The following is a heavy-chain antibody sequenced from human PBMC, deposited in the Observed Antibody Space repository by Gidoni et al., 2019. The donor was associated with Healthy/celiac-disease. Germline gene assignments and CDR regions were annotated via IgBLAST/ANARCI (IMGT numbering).Heavy chain of an antibody. J-gene: IGHJ6*02. CDR3: ARDLHYGMDV. V-gene: IGHV3-21*01. Sequence: EVQLVESGGGLVKPGGSLRLSCSASGCTFSSYSMNWVRQAPGKGLEWVYSISSSSSYIYYADSVKGRFTISRDNAKNSLYLQMNSLRAEDTAVYYCARDLHYGMDVWGQGTTVTVSS. CDR1: GCTFSSYS. CDR2: ISSSSSYI.